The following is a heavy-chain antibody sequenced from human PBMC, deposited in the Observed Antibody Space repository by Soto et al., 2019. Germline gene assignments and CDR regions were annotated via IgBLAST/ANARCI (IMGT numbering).Heavy chain of an antibody. V-gene: IGHV4-59*08. CDR2: FSYTGTT. CDR1: GDSISSYY. D-gene: IGHD2-21*01. Sequence: SETLSLTCSVSGDSISSYYLNWIRQPPGKGLEWIGYFSYTGTTNYNPSLKSRVTISADTSKNQFFLKLSSVTAADTAVYYCGRHLFSDVWGQGTTVTVSS. J-gene: IGHJ6*02. CDR3: GRHLFSDV.